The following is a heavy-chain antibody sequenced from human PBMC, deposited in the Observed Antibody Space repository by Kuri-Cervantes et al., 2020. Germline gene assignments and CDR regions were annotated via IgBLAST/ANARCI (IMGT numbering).Heavy chain of an antibody. D-gene: IGHD2-15*01. CDR3: ARDEGWSALDY. V-gene: IGHV3-30-3*01. CDR1: GFTFSSYA. CDR2: ISYDGSNK. Sequence: GESLKISCAASGFTFSSYAMHWVRQAPGKGLEWVAVISYDGSNKYYADSVKGRFTISRDNSKNTLYLQMNSLRAEDTAVYYCARDEGWSALDYWGQGTLVTVSS. J-gene: IGHJ4*02.